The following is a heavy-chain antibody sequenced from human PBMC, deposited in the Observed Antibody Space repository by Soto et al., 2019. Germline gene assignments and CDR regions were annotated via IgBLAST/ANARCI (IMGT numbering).Heavy chain of an antibody. CDR2: IRCDGGNK. D-gene: IGHD2-15*01. V-gene: IGHV3-30*18. J-gene: IGHJ3*02. Sequence: GGSLSLSCAASGFTFSSYGMHWVRQAPGKGLEWVAVIRCDGGNKYYADSVKGRFTISRDNSKHTLYLQMNSLRAEDTAVYYCAKDRYYCSGGSCYVDAFDIWGQGTMVTVSS. CDR1: GFTFSSYG. CDR3: AKDRYYCSGGSCYVDAFDI.